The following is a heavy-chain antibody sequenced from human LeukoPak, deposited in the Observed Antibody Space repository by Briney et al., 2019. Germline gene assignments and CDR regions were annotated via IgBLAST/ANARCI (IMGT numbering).Heavy chain of an antibody. D-gene: IGHD6-13*01. CDR1: GYTFTGYY. J-gene: IGHJ4*02. Sequence: ASVKVSCKASGYTFTGYYLHWVRQAPGQGLEWMGWINSNTGGTNYAQKFQGRVTMTRHTSIRTAYMELSRLRSDDTAVYYCARPKTQQLSSLNFWGQGTQVTVSS. CDR2: INSNTGGT. V-gene: IGHV1-2*02. CDR3: ARPKTQQLSSLNF.